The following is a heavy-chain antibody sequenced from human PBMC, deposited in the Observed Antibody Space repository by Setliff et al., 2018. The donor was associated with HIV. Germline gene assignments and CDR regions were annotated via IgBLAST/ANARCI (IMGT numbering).Heavy chain of an antibody. D-gene: IGHD3-16*01. Sequence: SETLSLTCTVSGVSITYNYWTWIRQPPGKGPEWIGYFHYSGATAFNPSLNSRVTMSMDPSKNQVSLKMTSVTAADTAAYYCARVGHETGGAFDNWGQGTMVTVSS. CDR3: ARVGHETGGAFDN. V-gene: IGHV4-59*01. CDR1: GVSITYNY. J-gene: IGHJ3*02. CDR2: FHYSGAT.